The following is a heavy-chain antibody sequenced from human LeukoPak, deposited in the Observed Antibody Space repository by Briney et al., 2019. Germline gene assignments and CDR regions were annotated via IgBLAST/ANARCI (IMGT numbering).Heavy chain of an antibody. J-gene: IGHJ4*02. V-gene: IGHV3-64D*06. CDR2: ISSNGGST. Sequence: SGGSLRRSCSASGFTFRSYAMHCGGRAPGKELEYVSAISSNGGSTYYADSVKGRFTISRDNSKNTLYLQMSSLRADDTAVYYCVKDDRDYGDYVHWGQGTLVTVSS. CDR1: GFTFRSYA. D-gene: IGHD4-17*01. CDR3: VKDDRDYGDYVH.